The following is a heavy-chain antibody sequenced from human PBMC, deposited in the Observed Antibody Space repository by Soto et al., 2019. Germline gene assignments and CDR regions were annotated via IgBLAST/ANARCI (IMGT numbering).Heavy chain of an antibody. V-gene: IGHV3-30-3*01. D-gene: IGHD4-17*01. Sequence: QVQLVESGGGVVQPGRSLRLSCAASGFTFSSYAMHWVRQAPGKGLEWVAVISYDGSNKYYADSVKGRFTISRDNSKNTLYLQMNSLRAEDTAVCYCARGLDYGDYYYYGMDVWGQGTTVTVSS. CDR2: ISYDGSNK. CDR3: ARGLDYGDYYYYGMDV. J-gene: IGHJ6*02. CDR1: GFTFSSYA.